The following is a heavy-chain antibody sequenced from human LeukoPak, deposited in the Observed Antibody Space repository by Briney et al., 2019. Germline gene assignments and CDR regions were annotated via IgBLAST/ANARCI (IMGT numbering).Heavy chain of an antibody. J-gene: IGHJ5*02. D-gene: IGHD6-13*01. CDR2: TYYRSKWSY. Sequence: SQTLSLTCAISGDSVSSNNASWNWIRQSPSRGLEWLGRTYYRSKWSYDYAVSVKSRITINPDTSKNQFSLQLNSVTPEDTAVYYCARDSLPSSRNFDPWGQETLVTVSS. CDR1: GDSVSSNNAS. V-gene: IGHV6-1*01. CDR3: ARDSLPSSRNFDP.